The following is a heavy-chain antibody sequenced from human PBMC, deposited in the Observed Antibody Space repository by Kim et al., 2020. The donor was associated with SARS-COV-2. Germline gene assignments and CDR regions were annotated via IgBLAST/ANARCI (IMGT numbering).Heavy chain of an antibody. CDR1: GFTFSSYG. CDR2: ISYDGSNK. D-gene: IGHD3-3*01. J-gene: IGHJ6*02. V-gene: IGHV3-30*18. CDR3: AKDSHAIFGVVISYGMDV. Sequence: GGSLRLSCAASGFTFSSYGMHWVRQAPGKGLEWVAVISYDGSNKYYADSVKGRFTISRDNSKNTLYLQMNSLRAEDTAVYYCAKDSHAIFGVVISYGMDVWGQGTTVTVSS.